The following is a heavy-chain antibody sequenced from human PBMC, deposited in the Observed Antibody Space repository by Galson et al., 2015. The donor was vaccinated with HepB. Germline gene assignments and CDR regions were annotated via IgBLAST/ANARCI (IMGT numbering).Heavy chain of an antibody. D-gene: IGHD3-16*01. J-gene: IGHJ6*02. Sequence: SLRLSCAASGIIFRTYGMHWVRQAPGKGLEWVAVISSDGSRKHYGDSVKGRFTISRDNSKNTLYLQMDSLKTEDTAMYYCAKDRFGEAYDMEVWGQGTTVTVSS. CDR2: ISSDGSRK. CDR3: AKDRFGEAYDMEV. CDR1: GIIFRTYG. V-gene: IGHV3-30*18.